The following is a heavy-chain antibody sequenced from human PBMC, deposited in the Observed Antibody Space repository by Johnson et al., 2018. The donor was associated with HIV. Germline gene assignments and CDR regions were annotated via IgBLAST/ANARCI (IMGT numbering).Heavy chain of an antibody. V-gene: IGHV3-11*04. CDR1: GFSFSDYY. CDR2: ISSSGSTI. J-gene: IGHJ3*02. CDR3: ARTQRVTMIVVSLGAFDI. D-gene: IGHD3-22*01. Sequence: QVQLVESGGGLVQPGRSLRLSCAASGFSFSDYYMSWIRQAPGTGPEWVSYISSSGSTIYYVDSVKGRFTISRDNAKNSLYLQMNSLRAEDTAVYYCARTQRVTMIVVSLGAFDIWGQGTMVTVSS.